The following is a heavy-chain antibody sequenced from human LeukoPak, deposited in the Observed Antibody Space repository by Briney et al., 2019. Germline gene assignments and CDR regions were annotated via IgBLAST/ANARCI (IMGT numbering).Heavy chain of an antibody. CDR2: VHSSGGVI. CDR1: GYTFTSDY. Sequence: ASVKVSCKASGYTFTSDYMNWVRQAPGQGLEWMGIVHSSGGVIKYAQEFQDRLTVTRDTSTSTIYMELSSLRSEDTAVYYCAGSSHQRNWFDPWGQGTLVIVSS. D-gene: IGHD1-26*01. J-gene: IGHJ5*02. V-gene: IGHV1-46*01. CDR3: AGSSHQRNWFDP.